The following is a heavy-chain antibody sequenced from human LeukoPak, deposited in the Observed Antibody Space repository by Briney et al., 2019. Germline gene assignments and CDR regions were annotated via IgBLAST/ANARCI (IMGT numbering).Heavy chain of an antibody. CDR3: ARDTFNYYDSSGHDAFDI. Sequence: ASVKVSCKASGYTFTSYGISGVRQAPGQGREWMGWISAYKGNTNYAQKLQARVTMATDTSTSTAYMELRSLRSDDTAVYYCARDTFNYYDSSGHDAFDIWGQGTMVTVSS. CDR2: ISAYKGNT. CDR1: GYTFTSYG. V-gene: IGHV1-18*01. D-gene: IGHD3-22*01. J-gene: IGHJ3*02.